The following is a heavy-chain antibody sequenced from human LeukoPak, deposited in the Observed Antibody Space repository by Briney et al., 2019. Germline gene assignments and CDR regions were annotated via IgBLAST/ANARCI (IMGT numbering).Heavy chain of an antibody. CDR1: GGPFSGYY. CDR3: ARRPWYFDY. Sequence: SETLSLTCAVYGGPFSGYYWSWIRQPPGKGLEWIGEINHSGSTNYNPSLKSRVTISVDTSKNQFSLKLSSVTAADTAVYYCARRPWYFDYWGQGTLVTVSS. J-gene: IGHJ4*02. V-gene: IGHV4-34*01. CDR2: INHSGST.